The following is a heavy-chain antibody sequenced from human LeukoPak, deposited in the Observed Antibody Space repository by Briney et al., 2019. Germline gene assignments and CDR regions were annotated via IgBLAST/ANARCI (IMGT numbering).Heavy chain of an antibody. CDR3: AAYVAVTGTARLDY. CDR1: GGSISNYY. D-gene: IGHD6-19*01. Sequence: PSETLSLTCTVSGGSISNYYWTWIRQPPGKRLEWIGYTHDSRNSNYNPSLKSRVTISVDTSKNQFSLKLSSVTAADTAMYYCAAYVAVTGTARLDYWGQGTLVTVSS. CDR2: THDSRNS. J-gene: IGHJ4*02. V-gene: IGHV4-59*08.